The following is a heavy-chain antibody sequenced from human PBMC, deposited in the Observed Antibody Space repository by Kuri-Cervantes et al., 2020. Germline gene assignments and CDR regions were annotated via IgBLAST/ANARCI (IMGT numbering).Heavy chain of an antibody. CDR1: GFTFSYYY. Sequence: GGSLRLSCAASGFTFSYYYMSGVRQAPGKGLEWVSSIGGRGGSTYYSDFVRGRFTISRDNSKNTLYLQMSSLRAEDTAIYYWARDTADGSDYWGQGTVVTVSS. V-gene: IGHV3-23*01. CDR3: ARDTADGSDY. D-gene: IGHD6-13*01. CDR2: IGGRGGST. J-gene: IGHJ4*02.